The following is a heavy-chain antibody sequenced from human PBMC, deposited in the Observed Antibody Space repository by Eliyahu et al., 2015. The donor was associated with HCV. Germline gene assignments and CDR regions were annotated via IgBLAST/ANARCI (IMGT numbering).Heavy chain of an antibody. CDR3: ASGGGGIAVAGTGGWFDP. D-gene: IGHD6-19*01. V-gene: IGHV4-59*12. J-gene: IGHJ5*02. Sequence: QVQLQESGPGLVKPSXTLSLTCTVSGASXSSXYWSWIRQPPGKGLEWIAYIYYTGSTHYNPSLKSRVTMSLDTSKNQLSLKLSSVTAADTAVYYCASGGGGIAVAGTGGWFDPWGQGTLVTVSS. CDR2: IYYTGST. CDR1: GASXSSXY.